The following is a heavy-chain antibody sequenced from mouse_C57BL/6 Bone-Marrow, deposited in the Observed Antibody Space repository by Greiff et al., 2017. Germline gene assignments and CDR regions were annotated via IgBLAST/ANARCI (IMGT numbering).Heavy chain of an antibody. Sequence: QVQLQQSGAELARPGASVKLSCKASGYTFTSYGISWVKQRTGQGLEWIGEIYPRSGNTYYNEKFKGKATLTADQSSSPAYMELRSLTSEVSAFYFGAGRGWLLPFAYWGQGTLVTVSA. V-gene: IGHV1-81*01. CDR1: GYTFTSYG. CDR2: IYPRSGNT. D-gene: IGHD2-3*01. CDR3: AGRGWLLPFAY. J-gene: IGHJ3*01.